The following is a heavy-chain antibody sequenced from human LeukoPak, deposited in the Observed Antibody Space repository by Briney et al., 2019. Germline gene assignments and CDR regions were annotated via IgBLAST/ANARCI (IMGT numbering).Heavy chain of an antibody. D-gene: IGHD3-22*01. J-gene: IGHJ4*02. CDR1: GFTFYRYA. CDR2: ISGNGGGI. Sequence: GGSLRLSCAASGFTFYRYAMSWVRQAAGKGLEWVSSISGNGGGIYYADSVKGRFTISRDNSKNTVYLQMNSLRAEDTALYFCAKAPYYYDTSGYFFRNFDYWGQGTLVTVSS. V-gene: IGHV3-23*01. CDR3: AKAPYYYDTSGYFFRNFDY.